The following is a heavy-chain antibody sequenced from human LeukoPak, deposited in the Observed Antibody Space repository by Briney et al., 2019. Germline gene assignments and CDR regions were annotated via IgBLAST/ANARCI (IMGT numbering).Heavy chain of an antibody. J-gene: IGHJ4*02. D-gene: IGHD3-3*01. CDR3: ARGGDTIFGVVIILDY. Sequence: GGSLRLSCAASGFTFSSYAMHWVRQAPGKGLEWVAVISYDGSNKYYADSVKGRFTISRDNSKNTLYLQMNSLRAEDTAVYYCARGGDTIFGVVIILDYWGQGTLVTVSS. CDR1: GFTFSSYA. CDR2: ISYDGSNK. V-gene: IGHV3-30*04.